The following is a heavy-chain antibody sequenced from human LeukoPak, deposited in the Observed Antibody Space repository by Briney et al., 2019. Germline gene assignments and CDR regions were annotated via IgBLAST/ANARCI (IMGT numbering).Heavy chain of an antibody. CDR3: ARSIGLTGGGVDL. D-gene: IGHD3-9*01. Sequence: MPGGSLRLSCAASGFTFSDYNMNWVRQAPGKGLEWVSCITNGGSTIHHADSVKGRFTISRDNAKKTLYLQMNSLRAEDTAVYYCARSIGLTGGGVDLWGQGTTVTVSS. V-gene: IGHV3-11*01. CDR2: ITNGGSTI. CDR1: GFTFSDYN. J-gene: IGHJ6*02.